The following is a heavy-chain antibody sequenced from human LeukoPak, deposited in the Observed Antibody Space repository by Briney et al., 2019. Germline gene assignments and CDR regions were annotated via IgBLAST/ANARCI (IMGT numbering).Heavy chain of an antibody. Sequence: SETLSLTCTVSGGSISSYYWSWIRQPAGKGLEWIGRIYTSGSTNYNPSLKSRVTMSVDTSKNQFSLKLSSVTAADTAVYYCARHERCSSINCIYNWFDPWGQGTLVIVSS. V-gene: IGHV4-4*07. D-gene: IGHD2-2*01. CDR2: IYTSGST. CDR1: GGSISSYY. J-gene: IGHJ5*02. CDR3: ARHERCSSINCIYNWFDP.